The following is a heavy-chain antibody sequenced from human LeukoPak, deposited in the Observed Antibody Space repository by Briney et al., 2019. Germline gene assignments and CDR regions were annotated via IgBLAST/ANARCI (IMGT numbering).Heavy chain of an antibody. Sequence: GRSLRLSCAASGFTVSSNYMSWVRQAPGKGLEWVSVIYSGGSTYYADSVKGRFTISRHNSKNTLYLQMNSLRAEDTGVYYCARAVPIGYCSGGSCYSGDYWGQGTLVTVSS. V-gene: IGHV3-53*04. J-gene: IGHJ4*02. CDR2: IYSGGST. CDR3: ARAVPIGYCSGGSCYSGDY. D-gene: IGHD2-15*01. CDR1: GFTVSSNY.